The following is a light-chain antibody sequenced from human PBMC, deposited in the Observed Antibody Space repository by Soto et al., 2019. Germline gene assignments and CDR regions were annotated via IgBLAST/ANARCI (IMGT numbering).Light chain of an antibody. CDR2: DAS. CDR3: QQYDSSLTWA. V-gene: IGKV3-11*01. CDR1: QSVSNY. Sequence: DIVLTQSPGTLSLSPGDRATLSCRASQSVSNYVAWYQQRPGQAPRLLIYDASNRATGIPARFSGSGSGTDFTLTISSLEPEDFAVYYCQQYDSSLTWAFGQGTKVDIK. J-gene: IGKJ1*01.